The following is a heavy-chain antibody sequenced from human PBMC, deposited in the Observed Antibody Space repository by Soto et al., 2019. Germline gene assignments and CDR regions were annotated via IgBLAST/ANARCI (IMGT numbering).Heavy chain of an antibody. CDR2: ISGSGGST. J-gene: IGHJ5*02. V-gene: IGHV3-23*01. Sequence: GGSLRLSCAASGFTFSSYAMSWVRQAPGKGLEWVSAISGSGGSTYYADSVKGRFTISRDNSKNTLYLQMNSLRAEDTAVYYCTTDLWRIAVVVGSTGYYNPWGQGTPVTVSS. CDR3: TTDLWRIAVVVGSTGYYNP. CDR1: GFTFSSYA. D-gene: IGHD2-15*01.